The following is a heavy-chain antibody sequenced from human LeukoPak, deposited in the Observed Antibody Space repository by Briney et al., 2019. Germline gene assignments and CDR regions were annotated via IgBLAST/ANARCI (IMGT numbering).Heavy chain of an antibody. CDR3: ARARRSGYYDILTGYVDY. D-gene: IGHD3-9*01. CDR1: GGTFSSYA. CDR2: IIPIFGTA. Sequence: GASVKVSCKASGGTFSSYAISWVRQAPGQGLEWMGGIIPIFGTANYAQKFQGRVTITADESTSTAYMELSSMRSEDTAVYYCARARRSGYYDILTGYVDYWGREPWSPSPQ. V-gene: IGHV1-69*01. J-gene: IGHJ4*02.